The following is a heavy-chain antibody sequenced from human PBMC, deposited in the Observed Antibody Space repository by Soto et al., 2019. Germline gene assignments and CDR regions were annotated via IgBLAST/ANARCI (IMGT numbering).Heavy chain of an antibody. Sequence: QVQLQESGPGLVKPSQTLSLSCPVSGGSITDSEFYWSGLRQPPGKGLEWIGSISYSGDTFYSPTLKCPLTMSGGTSKTQFALNLTSVTAAYTAVYYCARDLNVGGFYFGPVSFDYWGQGALVIVSS. CDR3: ARDLNVGGFYFGPVSFDY. CDR1: GGSITDSEFY. V-gene: IGHV4-30-4*01. CDR2: ISYSGDT. J-gene: IGHJ4*02. D-gene: IGHD5-12*01.